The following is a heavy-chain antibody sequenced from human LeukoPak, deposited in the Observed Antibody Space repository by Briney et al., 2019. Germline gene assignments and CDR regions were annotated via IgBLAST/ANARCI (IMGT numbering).Heavy chain of an antibody. J-gene: IGHJ6*03. CDR1: GFTVSSNY. Sequence: GGSLRLSCAASGFTVSSNYMSWVRQAPGKGLEWVSVIYSGGSTYYADSVKGRFTISRDNSKNTLYLQMNSLRAEDTAVYYCARVGIAVAGTSPWYYYYMDVWGKGTTVTISS. CDR3: ARVGIAVAGTSPWYYYYMDV. CDR2: IYSGGST. D-gene: IGHD6-19*01. V-gene: IGHV3-66*01.